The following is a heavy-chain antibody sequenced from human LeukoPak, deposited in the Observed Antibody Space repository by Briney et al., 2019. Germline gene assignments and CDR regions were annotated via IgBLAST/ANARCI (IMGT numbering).Heavy chain of an antibody. CDR2: IEYNGGNK. Sequence: GGSLRLSCAASGFTFRNYGMHWVRQAPGKGLEWVAFIEYNGGNKYYVDSVKGRFTISRDNSKNTLDLQMNSLRPEDTAVYYCANKVGQTGYLEHWGQGILVTVSS. J-gene: IGHJ4*02. D-gene: IGHD1-26*01. V-gene: IGHV3-30*02. CDR3: ANKVGQTGYLEH. CDR1: GFTFRNYG.